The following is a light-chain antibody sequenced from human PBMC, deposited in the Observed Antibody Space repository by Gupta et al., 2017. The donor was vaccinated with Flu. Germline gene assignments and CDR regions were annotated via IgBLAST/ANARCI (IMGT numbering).Light chain of an antibody. Sequence: QSVLTQPPSASGTPGQRVTISCSGSSSNIGSNYVYWYQQLPGTAPKLLIYRNNQRPSGVPDRFSGSKSGTSASLTISGLRSEDEADYYGAAWADSLSGRVFGGGTKMTVL. CDR1: SSNIGSNY. V-gene: IGLV1-47*01. CDR3: AAWADSLSGRV. CDR2: RNN. J-gene: IGLJ2*01.